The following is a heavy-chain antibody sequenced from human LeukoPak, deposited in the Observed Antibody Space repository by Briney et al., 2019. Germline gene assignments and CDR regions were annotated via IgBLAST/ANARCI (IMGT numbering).Heavy chain of an antibody. J-gene: IGHJ4*02. CDR3: AREGSTVTTGFDY. Sequence: SETLSLTCTVSGGSISSGGYYWSWIRQHPGKGLEWIGYIYYSGSTYYNPSLKSRVTISVGTSKNQFSLKLSSVTAADTAVYYCAREGSTVTTGFDYWGQGTLVTVSS. CDR1: GGSISSGGYY. CDR2: IYYSGST. V-gene: IGHV4-31*03. D-gene: IGHD4-17*01.